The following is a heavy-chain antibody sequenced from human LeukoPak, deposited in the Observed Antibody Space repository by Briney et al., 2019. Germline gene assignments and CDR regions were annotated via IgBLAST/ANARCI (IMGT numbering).Heavy chain of an antibody. Sequence: PSETLSLTCAVYGGSFSGYYWSWIRQPPGKGLEWIGEINHSGSTNYNPSLKSRVTISEDTSKNQFSLKLSSVTAADTAVYYCARAAGDYVWGSYRYSHYFDYWGQGTLVTVSS. CDR1: GGSFSGYY. J-gene: IGHJ4*02. V-gene: IGHV4-34*01. CDR3: ARAAGDYVWGSYRYSHYFDY. CDR2: INHSGST. D-gene: IGHD3-16*02.